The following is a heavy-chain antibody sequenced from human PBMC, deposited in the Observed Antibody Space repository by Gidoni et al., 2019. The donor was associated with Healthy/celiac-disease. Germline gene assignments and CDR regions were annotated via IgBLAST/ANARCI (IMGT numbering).Heavy chain of an antibody. CDR1: GFTFDDYA. J-gene: IGHJ6*02. V-gene: IGHV3-9*01. CDR2: VSWNSGSI. D-gene: IGHD5-18*01. CDR3: AKDMTTAMETGIGMDV. Sequence: EVQLVESGGGLVQPGRSLRLSCAAAGFTFDDYAMHWVRQAPGKGLEGVSGVSWNSGSIGYADSVKGRFTISRDNAKNSLYLQMNSLRAEDTALYYCAKDMTTAMETGIGMDVWGQGTTVTVSS.